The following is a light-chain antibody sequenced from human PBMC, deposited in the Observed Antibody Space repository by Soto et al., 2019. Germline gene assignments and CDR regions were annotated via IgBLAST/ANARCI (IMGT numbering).Light chain of an antibody. CDR3: SSYTSSTNYV. J-gene: IGLJ1*01. CDR2: EVS. CDR1: SIDIAPYNY. V-gene: IGLV2-14*01. Sequence: SVLSQPASVSGSPGQSLTISCTGTSIDIAPYNYVSWYQQHPGKAPKLIIYEVSYRPSGISNRFSGSKSGNTASLTISGLQAEDEADYYCSSYTSSTNYVFGTGTKVTAL.